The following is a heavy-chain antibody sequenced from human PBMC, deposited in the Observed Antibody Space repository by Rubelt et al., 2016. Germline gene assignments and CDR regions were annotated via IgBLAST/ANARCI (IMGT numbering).Heavy chain of an antibody. Sequence: SMNWVRQAPGKGLEWVAYITSSSRRIYYTDSVKGRATISRDNAKNSLYLQMNSLRAEDTAVYYCARHPGDIVVVPAAHFDYWGQGTLVTVSS. D-gene: IGHD2-2*01. V-gene: IGHV3-48*04. CDR3: ARHPGDIVVVPAAHFDY. CDR1: S. CDR2: ITSSSRRI. J-gene: IGHJ4*02.